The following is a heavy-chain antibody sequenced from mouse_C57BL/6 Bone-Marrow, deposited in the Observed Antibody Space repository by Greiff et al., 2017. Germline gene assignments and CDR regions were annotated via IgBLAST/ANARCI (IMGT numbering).Heavy chain of an antibody. J-gene: IGHJ2*01. CDR3: TPAVAFDF. Sequence: VQLQQSGAELVRPGASVKLSCTASGFNITDYYMHWVKQRPEHGLEWIGRIDPEDGDTEYAPKFQGKATMTADTSSNTAYLQLSSLTSEDTAVYYCTPAVAFDFLGQGTALTVSS. CDR1: GFNITDYY. V-gene: IGHV14-1*01. CDR2: IDPEDGDT. D-gene: IGHD1-1*01.